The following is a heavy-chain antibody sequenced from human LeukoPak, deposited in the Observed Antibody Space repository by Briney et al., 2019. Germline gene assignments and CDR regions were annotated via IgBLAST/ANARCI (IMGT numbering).Heavy chain of an antibody. D-gene: IGHD3-16*01. J-gene: IGHJ3*02. Sequence: ASVKVSCKASGYTFTKYGVYWVRQAPGQGLEWMGWINPNSGGTNYAQKFQGRVTMTRDTSISTAYMELSRLRSDDTAVYYCARDLEYLYPGGAFDIWGQGTMVTVSS. CDR3: ARDLEYLYPGGAFDI. V-gene: IGHV1-2*02. CDR1: GYTFTKYG. CDR2: INPNSGGT.